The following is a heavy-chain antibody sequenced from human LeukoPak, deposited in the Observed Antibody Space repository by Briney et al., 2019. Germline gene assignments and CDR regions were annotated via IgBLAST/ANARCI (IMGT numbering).Heavy chain of an antibody. Sequence: SETLSLTCTVSGGSIGSRSYYWGCIRQPPGKGLEWIGSLYYGGNTYNNPSLKGRLTRSLDTSKNYFSLKLSSVTAADTAVYYCARGLQYGFAPWGQGTLVTVSS. CDR3: ARGLQYGFAP. CDR2: LYYGGNT. J-gene: IGHJ5*02. CDR1: GGSIGSRSYY. D-gene: IGHD3-10*01. V-gene: IGHV4-39*02.